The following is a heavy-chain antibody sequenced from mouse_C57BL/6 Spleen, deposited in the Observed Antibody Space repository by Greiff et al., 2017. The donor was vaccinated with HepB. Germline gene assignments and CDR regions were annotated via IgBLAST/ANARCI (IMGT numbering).Heavy chain of an antibody. CDR1: GYAFSSSW. J-gene: IGHJ1*03. CDR3: APHYCGRSYNWYFDV. Sequence: VKLVESGPELVKPGASVKISCKASGYAFSSSWMNWVKQRPGKGLEWIGRIYPGDGDTNYNGKFKGKATLTADKSSSTAYMQLSSLTSEDSAVYFCAPHYCGRSYNWYFDVWGTGTTVTVSS. D-gene: IGHD1-1*01. CDR2: IYPGDGDT. V-gene: IGHV1-82*01.